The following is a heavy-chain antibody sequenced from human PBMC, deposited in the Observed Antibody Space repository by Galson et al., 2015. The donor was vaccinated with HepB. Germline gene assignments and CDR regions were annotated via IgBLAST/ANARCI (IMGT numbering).Heavy chain of an antibody. Sequence: ISWVRQAPGQGLEWMGRITPMFGIAKYAQQFQGRVTITADKSTSTAYMELSSLRSDDTAVYYCARESLWSGYYYFDYWGQGTLVTVSS. CDR2: ITPMFGIA. J-gene: IGHJ4*02. CDR3: ARESLWSGYYYFDY. D-gene: IGHD3-3*01. V-gene: IGHV1-69*04.